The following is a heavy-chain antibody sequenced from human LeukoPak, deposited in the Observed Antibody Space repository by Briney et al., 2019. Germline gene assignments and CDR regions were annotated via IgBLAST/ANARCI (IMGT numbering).Heavy chain of an antibody. CDR3: ASGYYYDSSGYYL. CDR2: INSDGSST. CDR1: GFTFSSYW. J-gene: IGHJ4*02. D-gene: IGHD3-22*01. V-gene: IGHV3-74*01. Sequence: GGSLRLSCAASGFTFSSYWMHWVRQAPGKGLVWVSRINSDGSSTSYADSVKGRFTISRDNAKNTLYLQMNSLRAEDTAVYYCASGYYYDSSGYYLWGQGTLVTVSS.